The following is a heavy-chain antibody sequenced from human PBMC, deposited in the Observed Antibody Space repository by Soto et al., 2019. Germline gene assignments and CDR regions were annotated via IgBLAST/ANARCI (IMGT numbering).Heavy chain of an antibody. CDR1: GDSVTSNSAA. CDR3: ARGYCSSTSCYSYYYGMDV. V-gene: IGHV6-1*01. D-gene: IGHD2-2*02. J-gene: IGHJ6*02. CDR2: TYYRSKWYN. Sequence: SQTLSLTCAISGDSVTSNSAAWNWIRQSPSRGLEWLGRTYYRSKWYNDYAVSVKSRITINPDTSKNQFSLQLNSVTPEDTAVYYCARGYCSSTSCYSYYYGMDVWGQGTTVTVSS.